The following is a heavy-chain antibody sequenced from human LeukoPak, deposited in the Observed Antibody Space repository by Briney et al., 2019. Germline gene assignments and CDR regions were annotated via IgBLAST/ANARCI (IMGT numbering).Heavy chain of an antibody. D-gene: IGHD2-21*02. J-gene: IGHJ5*02. CDR1: GYTFTSYG. CDR3: ARGEVVGVTENNWFAP. CDR2: ISAYNGNT. Sequence: ASVKVSCKASGYTFTSYGISWVRQAPGQGLEWMGWISAYNGNTNYAQKLQGRVTMTTDTSTSTAYMELRSLRSDDTAVYYCARGEVVGVTENNWFAPWGQGTRVTVSS. V-gene: IGHV1-18*01.